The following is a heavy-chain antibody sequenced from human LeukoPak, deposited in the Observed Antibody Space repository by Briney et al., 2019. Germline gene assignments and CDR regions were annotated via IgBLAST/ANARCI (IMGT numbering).Heavy chain of an antibody. CDR2: IKQDGSER. J-gene: IGHJ4*02. Sequence: SEGSLRLSCAASGFTFSSYWMNWVRQAPGKGLEWVANIKQDGSERYYVDSVKGRFTISRDNAKKLLSLQMNSLRGDDTAVYYRARGWQGMWLFDQWGQGTLVTVAS. CDR1: GFTFSSYW. CDR3: ARGWQGMWLFDQ. V-gene: IGHV3-7*05. D-gene: IGHD3-22*01.